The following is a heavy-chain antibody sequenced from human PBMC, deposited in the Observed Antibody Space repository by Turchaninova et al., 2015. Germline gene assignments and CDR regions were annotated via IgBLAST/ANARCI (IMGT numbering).Heavy chain of an antibody. J-gene: IGHJ5*02. CDR2: IYYTGST. Sequence: QVQLQESGPGLVKPSETLSPTCTVSGGSLSSDYWRWIRQPPGKGLEWIGNIYYTGSTDYNPSLKSRVTISIDTSKTQFSLKLSSVSAEDTAVYYCARHKRLDPWGQGTLVTVSS. CDR3: ARHKRLDP. CDR1: GGSLSSDY. V-gene: IGHV4-59*08.